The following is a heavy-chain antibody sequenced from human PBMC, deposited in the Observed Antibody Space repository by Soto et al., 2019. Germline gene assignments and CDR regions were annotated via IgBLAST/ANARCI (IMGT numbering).Heavy chain of an antibody. Sequence: QVQLVESGGGVVQPGRSLRLSCAASGFTFSRHGMHWVRQAPGKGLEWVAVISYDGSNKYYVDSVKGRFTISRDNSKNTLYLQMNSLRAEDTAVYYCAKDRMESGLGEVDYWGQGTLVTVSS. V-gene: IGHV3-30*18. D-gene: IGHD3-16*01. CDR3: AKDRMESGLGEVDY. CDR2: ISYDGSNK. J-gene: IGHJ4*02. CDR1: GFTFSRHG.